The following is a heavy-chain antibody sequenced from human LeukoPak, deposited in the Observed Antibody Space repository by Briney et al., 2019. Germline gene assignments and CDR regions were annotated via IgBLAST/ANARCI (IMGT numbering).Heavy chain of an antibody. CDR1: GDSIGSSTYY. V-gene: IGHV4-39*01. CDR3: GRFSTTVTTGDY. CDR2: IYYTGSS. J-gene: IGHJ4*02. D-gene: IGHD4-17*01. Sequence: SETLSLTCTVSGDSIGSSTYYWGWVRPAPGQGLEWIGSIYYTGSSYYNPSLKSRATVSVDTSKNQFSLRLNSTAAADTAVYYCGRFSTTVTTGDYWGQGTLVTVSS.